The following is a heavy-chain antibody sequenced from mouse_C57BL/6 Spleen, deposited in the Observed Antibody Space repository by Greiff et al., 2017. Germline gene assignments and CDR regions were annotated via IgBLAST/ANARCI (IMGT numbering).Heavy chain of an antibody. V-gene: IGHV2-9*01. CDR1: GFSFTSYG. D-gene: IGHD3-3*01. CDR2: IWGGGST. CDR3: AKRGTGRYFDD. J-gene: IGHJ1*03. Sequence: QVQLKESGPGLVAPSQSLSITCTVSGFSFTSYGVDWVRQPPGKGLEWLGVIWGGGSTNNNTALMSRLSISKDNSKSQVFLKMNSLQTDDTAMYYCAKRGTGRYFDDWGTGTTVTVSS.